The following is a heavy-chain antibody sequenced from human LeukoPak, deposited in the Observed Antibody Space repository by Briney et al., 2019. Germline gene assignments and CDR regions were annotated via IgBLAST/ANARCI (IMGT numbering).Heavy chain of an antibody. V-gene: IGHV1-18*01. CDR1: GYTFTSYG. CDR3: ARESHVTREDY. D-gene: IGHD3-10*01. J-gene: IGHJ4*02. Sequence: ASVKVSCKASGYTFTSYGISWVRQAPGQGLEWMGWISANDGNTDYPQKLQGRVTMTADTSTSTAYMELRSLRSDDTAVYYCARESHVTREDYWGQGTLVTVSS. CDR2: ISANDGNT.